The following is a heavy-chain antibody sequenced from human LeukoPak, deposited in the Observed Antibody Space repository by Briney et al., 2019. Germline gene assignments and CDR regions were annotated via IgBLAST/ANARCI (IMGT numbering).Heavy chain of an antibody. CDR2: ISYDGSNK. J-gene: IGHJ4*02. D-gene: IGHD3-10*01. CDR1: GFTFSSYA. CDR3: ARVHAGSGSYYNPDY. V-gene: IGHV3-30*04. Sequence: GGSLRLSCAASGFTFSSYAMHWVRQAPGKGLEWVAVISYDGSNKYYADSVKGRVTISRDNSKNTLYLQMNSLRAEDTAVYYCARVHAGSGSYYNPDYWGQGTLVTVSS.